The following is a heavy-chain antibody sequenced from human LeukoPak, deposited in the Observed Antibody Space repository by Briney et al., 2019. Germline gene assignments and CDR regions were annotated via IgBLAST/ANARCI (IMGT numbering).Heavy chain of an antibody. CDR1: GLSISNFW. CDR3: VTDGDKWNDFEY. V-gene: IGHV3-7*01. Sequence: GGSLTLSCAPSGLSISNFWMHWVRQAPGKGLEWVAIIDKDGNEIKYVDSVKGPLTLSRDNARNSVYLQMNSLGTEDTALYYCVTDGDKWNDFEYWGQGTLVTVSS. D-gene: IGHD1-1*01. J-gene: IGHJ4*02. CDR2: IDKDGNEI.